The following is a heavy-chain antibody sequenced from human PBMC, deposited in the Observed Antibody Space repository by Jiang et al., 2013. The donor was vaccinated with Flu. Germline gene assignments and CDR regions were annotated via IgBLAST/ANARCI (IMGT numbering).Heavy chain of an antibody. CDR3: ARIYTPLGDWYFDY. Sequence: KPTQTLTLTCTFSGSSLSTSGMCVSWIRQPPGKALEWLARIDWDDDKYYSTSLKTRLTISKDTSKNQVVLAMTNMDPVDTATYYCARIYTPLGDWYFDYWGQGTLVTVSS. CDR2: IDWDDDK. J-gene: IGHJ4*02. CDR1: GSSLSTSGMC. D-gene: IGHD2-21*01. V-gene: IGHV2-70*11.